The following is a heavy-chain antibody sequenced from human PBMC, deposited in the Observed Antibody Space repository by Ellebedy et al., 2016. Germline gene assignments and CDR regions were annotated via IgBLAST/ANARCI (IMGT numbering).Heavy chain of an antibody. D-gene: IGHD1-1*01. CDR3: AKWNGDWNAYDV. J-gene: IGHJ3*01. CDR1: GGSVSSAY. V-gene: IGHV4-59*02. Sequence: SGTLSLTCNVSGGSVSSAYWNWIRRPPGKGLEWIGYVFHTGTTNYSPSLKSRVTMSVDTSKSQFSLGLTSVTAADTAVYYCAKWNGDWNAYDVWGQGTMVTVSS. CDR2: VFHTGTT.